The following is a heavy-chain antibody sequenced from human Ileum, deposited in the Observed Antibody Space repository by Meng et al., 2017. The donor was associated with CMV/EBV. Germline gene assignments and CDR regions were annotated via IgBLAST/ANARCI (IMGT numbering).Heavy chain of an antibody. V-gene: IGHV3-23*01. CDR3: AKIDQQQNYFDC. CDR1: GFTFSSYG. J-gene: IGHJ4*02. D-gene: IGHD6-13*01. Sequence: GGSLRLSCAASGFTFSSYGVSWVRQAPGKGLEWVSAITGSGRTTYYADSVKGRFTISRDNSKNTLYLHMNSLRAEDTAVYYCAKIDQQQNYFDCWGQGTLGTVSS. CDR2: ITGSGRTT.